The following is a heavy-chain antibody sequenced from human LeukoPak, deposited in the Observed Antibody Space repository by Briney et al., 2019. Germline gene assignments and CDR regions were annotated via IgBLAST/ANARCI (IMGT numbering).Heavy chain of an antibody. CDR3: ARVFGTYYYDSSGYYNFDY. Sequence: SSVKVSCKASGGTFSSYAISWVRQAPGQGLEWMGWISAYNGNTNYAQKLQGRVTMTTDTSTSTAYMELRSLRSDDTAVYYCARVFGTYYYDSSGYYNFDYWGQGTLVTVSS. CDR2: ISAYNGNT. J-gene: IGHJ4*02. V-gene: IGHV1-18*01. D-gene: IGHD3-22*01. CDR1: GGTFSSYA.